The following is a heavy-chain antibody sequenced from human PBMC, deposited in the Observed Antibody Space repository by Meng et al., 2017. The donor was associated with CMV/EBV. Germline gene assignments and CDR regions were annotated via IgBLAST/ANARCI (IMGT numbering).Heavy chain of an antibody. D-gene: IGHD2-15*01. CDR1: GYTFTSYG. J-gene: IGHJ4*02. V-gene: IGHV1-18*01. CDR2: ISAYNGNT. Sequence: QVQLVPSGAEVKTPGASVKVSCKASGYTFTSYGISWVRQAPGQGLEWMGWISAYNGNTNYAQKLQGRVTMTTDTSTSTAYMELRSLRSDDTAVYYCARLIYCSGGSCPSIYFDYWGQGTLVTVAS. CDR3: ARLIYCSGGSCPSIYFDY.